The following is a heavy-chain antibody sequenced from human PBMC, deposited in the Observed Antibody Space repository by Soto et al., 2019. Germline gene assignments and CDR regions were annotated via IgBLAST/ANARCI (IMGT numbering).Heavy chain of an antibody. CDR2: IYPGDSDT. J-gene: IGHJ3*02. D-gene: IGHD6-13*01. CDR1: GYNFNRYW. CDR3: ARSLVNGTYDAFYT. V-gene: IGHV5-51*01. Sequence: GESLKISCKGSGYNFNRYWLGWVRQMPGKGLEWMGVIYPGDSDTRYSPSLQGQVTISADKSSSAAYLQWSSLQASDTATYYCARSLVNGTYDAFYTWGQGTMVTV.